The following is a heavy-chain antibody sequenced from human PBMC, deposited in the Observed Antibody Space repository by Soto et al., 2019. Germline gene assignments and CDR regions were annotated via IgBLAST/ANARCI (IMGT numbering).Heavy chain of an antibody. CDR2: IYYSGST. D-gene: IGHD1-1*01. V-gene: IGHV4-31*03. CDR3: ARDLVLERRSNAFDI. Sequence: LSLTCTVSGGSISSGGYYWSWIRQHPGKGLEWIGYIYYSGSTYHNPSLKSRVTISVDTSKNQFSLKLSSVTAADTAVYYCARDLVLERRSNAFDIWGQGTMVTVSS. J-gene: IGHJ3*02. CDR1: GGSISSGGYY.